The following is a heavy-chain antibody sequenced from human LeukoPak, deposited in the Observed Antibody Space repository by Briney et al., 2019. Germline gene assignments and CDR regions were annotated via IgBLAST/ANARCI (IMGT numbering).Heavy chain of an antibody. CDR1: RFTFNSYA. D-gene: IGHD6-13*01. CDR3: ARPIVAVTVYYYYYGMDV. J-gene: IGHJ6*02. V-gene: IGHV3-30-3*01. Sequence: GGSLRLSCAASRFTFNSYAMRWVRQAPGKGLEWVAVISYDGGNKYYADSVKGRFTISRDNSKNTLYLQMNSLRAEDTAVYYCARPIVAVTVYYYYYGMDVWGQGTTVTVSS. CDR2: ISYDGGNK.